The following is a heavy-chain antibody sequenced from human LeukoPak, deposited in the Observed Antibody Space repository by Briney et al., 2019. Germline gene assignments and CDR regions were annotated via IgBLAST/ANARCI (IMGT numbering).Heavy chain of an antibody. CDR2: INSDGSSR. CDR3: ARGGEYAGPVGADF. CDR1: GFTFTRYW. D-gene: IGHD3-10*01. Sequence: PGGSLRLSCAASGFTFTRYWMHWVRQAPGKGLVWVSRINSDGSSRSYADSVKGRFTISRDNAKDTMYLRMNSLRAEDTTVYYCARGGEYAGPVGADFWGQGILVAVSS. J-gene: IGHJ4*02. V-gene: IGHV3-74*01.